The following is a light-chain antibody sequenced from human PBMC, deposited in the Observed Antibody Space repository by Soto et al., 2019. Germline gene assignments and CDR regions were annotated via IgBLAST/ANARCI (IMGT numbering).Light chain of an antibody. V-gene: IGKV2-30*02. CDR1: QSLVHSDGNTY. Sequence: IVMTQTPLSPPVTLGHPASISCKASQSLVHSDGNTYLSWLQQRPGRSPRRLIYKVSNRDSGVPARFSGSGSGTDFALKISRVEAEDVGVYYCMQGTHWPITFGQGTRLEI. CDR2: KVS. J-gene: IGKJ5*01. CDR3: MQGTHWPIT.